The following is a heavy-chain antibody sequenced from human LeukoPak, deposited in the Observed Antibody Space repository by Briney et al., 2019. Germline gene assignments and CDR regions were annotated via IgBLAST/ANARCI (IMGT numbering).Heavy chain of an antibody. CDR1: GFTLSSNS. Sequence: GGSLRLSCAASGFTLSSNSMNWVRQAPGKGLEWVSLISSDSSYRFYAVSVKGRFTVSRDNAQNSLYLQMNDLRAEDTAVYYCARGSCTRSSCYSGGCYYHPMDVWGQGTTVTVSS. V-gene: IGHV3-21*01. CDR2: ISSDSSYR. J-gene: IGHJ6*02. CDR3: ARGSCTRSSCYSGGCYYHPMDV. D-gene: IGHD2-2*01.